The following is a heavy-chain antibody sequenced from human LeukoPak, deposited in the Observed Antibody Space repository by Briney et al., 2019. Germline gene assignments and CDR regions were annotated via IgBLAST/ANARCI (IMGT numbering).Heavy chain of an antibody. CDR1: GDSISYYY. Sequence: RSETLSLTCTVSGDSISYYYWSWIRQPPGKGLEWIGKIYYSGNTNYNPSLKSRVTISVDTSKNQFSLKLSSVTAADTAVYYCARVRGYSYDSSDFDYWGQRTLVTVSS. CDR3: ARVRGYSYDSSDFDY. D-gene: IGHD5-18*01. V-gene: IGHV4-59*01. J-gene: IGHJ4*02. CDR2: IYYSGNT.